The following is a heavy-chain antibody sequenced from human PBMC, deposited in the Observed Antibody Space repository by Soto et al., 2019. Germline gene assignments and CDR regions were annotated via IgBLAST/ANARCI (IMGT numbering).Heavy chain of an antibody. CDR3: ARENPPHYDSVWGSPGGNWFDP. CDR1: GFTFSSYG. J-gene: IGHJ5*02. Sequence: QVQLVESGGGVVQPGRSLRLSCAASGFTFSSYGMHWVRQAPGKGLEWVAVIWYDGSNKYYADSVKGRFTISRDNSKNTLYLQMNSLRAEDTAVYYCARENPPHYDSVWGSPGGNWFDPWGQGTLVTVSS. CDR2: IWYDGSNK. D-gene: IGHD3-16*01. V-gene: IGHV3-33*01.